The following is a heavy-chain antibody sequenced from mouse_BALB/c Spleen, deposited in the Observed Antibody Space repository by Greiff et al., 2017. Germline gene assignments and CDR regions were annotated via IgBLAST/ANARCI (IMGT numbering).Heavy chain of an antibody. CDR2: ISSGGSYT. D-gene: IGHD1-1*01. CDR3: ARRPLYYYGSSSFDY. J-gene: IGHJ2*01. Sequence: VQLKESGGDLVKPGGSLKLSCAASGFTFSSYGMSWVRQTPDKRLEWVATISSGGSYTYYPDSVKGRFTISRDNAKNTLYLQMSSLKSEDTAMYYCARRPLYYYGSSSFDYWGQGTTLTVSS. CDR1: GFTFSSYG. V-gene: IGHV5-6*01.